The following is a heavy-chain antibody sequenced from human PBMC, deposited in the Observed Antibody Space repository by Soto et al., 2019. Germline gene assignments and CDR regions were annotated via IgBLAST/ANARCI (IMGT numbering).Heavy chain of an antibody. CDR3: ARVFTFWGLIVIGTFDY. CDR1: GYTFTSHG. D-gene: IGHD3-16*02. J-gene: IGHJ4*02. CDR2: ISGYIGNT. Sequence: QVQLVQSGAEVKKPGASVKVSCKASGYTFTSHGISWVRQAPGQGLEWMGWISGYIGNTNYAQKLQGRVTMTTDTSTSTAYMELRSLRSDDTAVYYCARVFTFWGLIVIGTFDYWGQGTLVTVSS. V-gene: IGHV1-18*04.